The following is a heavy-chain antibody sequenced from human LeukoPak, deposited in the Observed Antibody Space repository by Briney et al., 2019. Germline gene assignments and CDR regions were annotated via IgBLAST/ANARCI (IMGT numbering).Heavy chain of an antibody. CDR1: GFTFSSYW. J-gene: IGHJ4*02. CDR3: AKDGETAGPGGYFDY. CDR2: ISGSGDTT. Sequence: GGSLRLSCAASGFTFSSYWMSWVRQAPGKGLEWVSVISGSGDTTYQADSVKGRFTISRDSSKNTLYLQMNSLRAEDTAVYFCAKDGETAGPGGYFDYWGQGTLVTVSS. D-gene: IGHD3-16*01. V-gene: IGHV3-23*01.